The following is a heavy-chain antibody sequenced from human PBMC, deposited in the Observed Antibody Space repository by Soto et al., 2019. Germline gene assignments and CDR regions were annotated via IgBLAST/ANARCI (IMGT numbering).Heavy chain of an antibody. CDR1: GFTFSTYA. J-gene: IGHJ6*02. D-gene: IGHD1-1*01. V-gene: IGHV3-23*01. Sequence: EVQLLESGGGLVQPGGSLRLSCAASGFTFSTYAMNWVRQAPGNGLEWVSAISGSGGSIHYADSVKGRFTISRDNSKNTRYLQMNSRRDEDPAVYHCVKGYWKGDVWGQGTTVTVYS. CDR2: ISGSGGSI. CDR3: VKGYWKGDV.